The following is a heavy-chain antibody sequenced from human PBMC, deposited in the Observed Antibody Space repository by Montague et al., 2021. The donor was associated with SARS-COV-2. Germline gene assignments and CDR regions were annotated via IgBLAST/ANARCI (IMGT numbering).Heavy chain of an antibody. Sequence: SETLSLTCAVSGDSINNEHWWSWVRQPPGKGLEWIVENHQWGGTNYNPSHRSRVSIFLDKSKNQFSLTLTSVTAADTAMYYSASHFVWRQLSTWGQGTLVSVSS. CDR3: ASHFVWRQLST. D-gene: IGHD6-13*01. V-gene: IGHV4-4*02. CDR2: NHQWGGT. CDR1: GDSINNEHW. J-gene: IGHJ4*02.